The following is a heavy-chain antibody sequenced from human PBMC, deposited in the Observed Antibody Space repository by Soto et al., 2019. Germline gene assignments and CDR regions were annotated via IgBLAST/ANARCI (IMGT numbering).Heavy chain of an antibody. J-gene: IGHJ6*02. CDR3: ARADGVAGPDRYYYYGMDV. V-gene: IGHV3-7*05. Sequence: EVQVVESGGDLVQPGGSLRLSCAASGFTFSSFWMSWVRQAPGKGLEWVANINQDGSEKHYVDSVKGRFTISRDNAKNSLYLQMNSLRAEDTAVYYWARADGVAGPDRYYYYGMDVWGQGTTVSVSS. CDR2: INQDGSEK. D-gene: IGHD2-8*01. CDR1: GFTFSSFW.